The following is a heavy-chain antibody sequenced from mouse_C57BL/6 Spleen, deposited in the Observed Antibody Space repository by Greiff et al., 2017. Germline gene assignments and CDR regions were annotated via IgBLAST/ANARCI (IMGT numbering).Heavy chain of an antibody. J-gene: IGHJ2*01. Sequence: QVQLQQPGAELVKPGASVKMSCKASGYTFTSYWITWVKQRPGQGLEWIGDIYPGSGSTNYNEKFKSKATLTVDKSSSTAYMQLSSLTSEDSAVYYCAKIYYYGSSSLDWGQGTTLTVSS. D-gene: IGHD1-1*01. CDR3: AKIYYYGSSSLD. CDR1: GYTFTSYW. CDR2: IYPGSGST. V-gene: IGHV1-55*01.